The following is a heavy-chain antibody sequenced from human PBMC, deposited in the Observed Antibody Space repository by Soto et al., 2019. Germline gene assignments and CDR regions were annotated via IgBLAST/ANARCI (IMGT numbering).Heavy chain of an antibody. CDR3: AKARPTYYDFWSGYYGLDY. CDR2: ISGSGGTT. D-gene: IGHD3-3*01. Sequence: EVQLLESGGGLVQPGGSLRLSCAASGLTFSSYAMSWVRQAPGKGLEWVSGISGSGGTTYYADSVKGQFTISRDNSKNTLDLQMNSLRAEDTAVYYCAKARPTYYDFWSGYYGLDYWGQGTLVTVSS. V-gene: IGHV3-23*01. CDR1: GLTFSSYA. J-gene: IGHJ4*02.